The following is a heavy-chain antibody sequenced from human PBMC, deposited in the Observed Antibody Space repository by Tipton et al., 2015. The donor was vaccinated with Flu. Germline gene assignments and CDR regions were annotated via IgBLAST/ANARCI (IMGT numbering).Heavy chain of an antibody. D-gene: IGHD3-22*01. CDR3: ARVSPRRITAIVVTMLPEGYFDY. V-gene: IGHV4-34*01. CDR1: GGSFSGYY. Sequence: TLSLTCSVYGGSFSGYYWTWIRQTPGKGLEWIGEINRSGSTHYSSSLKSRVTMSVDTSMNQFSLKVNSVTAADTAVYYCARVSPRRITAIVVTMLPEGYFDYWGQGTLVTVSS. J-gene: IGHJ4*02. CDR2: INRSGST.